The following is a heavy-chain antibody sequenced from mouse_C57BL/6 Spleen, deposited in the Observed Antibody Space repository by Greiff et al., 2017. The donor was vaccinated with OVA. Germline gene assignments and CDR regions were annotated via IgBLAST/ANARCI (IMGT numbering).Heavy chain of an antibody. CDR2: ISSGSSTI. CDR3: ARRAYYSNPYAMDY. CDR1: GFTFSDYG. J-gene: IGHJ4*01. Sequence: DVQLVESGGGLVKPGGSLKLSCAASGFTFSDYGMHWVRQAPEKGLEWVAYISSGSSTIYYADTVKGRFTISRDNAKNTLFLQMTSLRSEDTAMYYCARRAYYSNPYAMDYWGQGTSVTVSS. D-gene: IGHD2-5*01. V-gene: IGHV5-17*01.